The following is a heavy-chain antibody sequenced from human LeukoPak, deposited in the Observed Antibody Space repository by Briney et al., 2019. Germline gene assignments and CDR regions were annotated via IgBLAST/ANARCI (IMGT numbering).Heavy chain of an antibody. J-gene: IGHJ6*02. Sequence: PGGSLRLSCTASGFTFSTYWMTWVRRAPGKGLEWVANINQDGSEKYYVDSVKGRFTVSRDNAKNSLYLQMNSLRAEDTAVYYCTTQPRIAAAGMMVDYYYYYGMDVWGQGTLVTVSS. CDR3: TTQPRIAAAGMMVDYYYYYGMDV. CDR2: INQDGSEK. CDR1: GFTFSTYW. D-gene: IGHD6-13*01. V-gene: IGHV3-7*03.